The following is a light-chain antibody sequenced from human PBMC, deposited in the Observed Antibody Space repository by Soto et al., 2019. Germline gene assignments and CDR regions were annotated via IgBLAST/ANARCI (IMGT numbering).Light chain of an antibody. V-gene: IGKV1-9*01. CDR2: GAS. J-gene: IGKJ1*01. CDR1: QGISTY. CDR3: QQYHAFSWT. Sequence: DIQLTQSPSFLSAAVGDRVTITCRASQGISTYLAWYQQKPGKAPKSLIYGASTLQSGVPSRFSGSGSGTEFTLTISSLQPEDFATYYCQQYHAFSWTFGLGTKVEMK.